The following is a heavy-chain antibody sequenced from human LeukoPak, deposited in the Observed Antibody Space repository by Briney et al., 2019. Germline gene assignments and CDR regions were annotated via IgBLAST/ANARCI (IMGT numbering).Heavy chain of an antibody. J-gene: IGHJ4*02. Sequence: SVKVSCKASGGTFSSYAISWVRQAPGQGLEWMGRIIPIFGTANYAQKFQGRVTITTDESTSTAYMELRSLRSDDTALYYCARNPYYDSKGYYAYWGQGTLVTVSS. CDR2: IIPIFGTA. CDR3: ARNPYYDSKGYYAY. D-gene: IGHD3-22*01. V-gene: IGHV1-69*05. CDR1: GGTFSSYA.